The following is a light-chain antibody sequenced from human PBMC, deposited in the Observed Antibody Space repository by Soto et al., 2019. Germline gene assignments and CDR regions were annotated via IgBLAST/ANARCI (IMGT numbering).Light chain of an antibody. CDR1: QSVSSY. CDR2: DAS. Sequence: EIVLTQSPATLSLSPGERATLSCRASQSVSSYLAWYQQKPGQAPRLLIYDASNRATGIPARFSGSGSGTDFTLTISSPEPEDFAVYYCQQRSNWVFTFGPGTKVDIK. V-gene: IGKV3-11*01. CDR3: QQRSNWVFT. J-gene: IGKJ3*01.